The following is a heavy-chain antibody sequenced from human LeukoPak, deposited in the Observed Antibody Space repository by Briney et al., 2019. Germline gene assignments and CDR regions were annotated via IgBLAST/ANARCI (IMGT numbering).Heavy chain of an antibody. V-gene: IGHV3-15*04. CDR2: TVSEIDGGTT. CDR3: TTDEDWNYARKDV. D-gene: IGHD1-7*01. J-gene: IGHJ6*02. Sequence: GGSLRLSCAASGSYWMHWVRQVPGKGLEWVGQTVSEIDGGTTDYATPVKGRFTISRDDSKSTLYLQMNSLKIEDTAVYYCTTDEDWNYARKDVWGQGATVIVSS. CDR1: GSYW.